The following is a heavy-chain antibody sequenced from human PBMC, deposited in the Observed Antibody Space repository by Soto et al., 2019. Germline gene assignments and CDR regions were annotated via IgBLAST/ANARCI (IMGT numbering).Heavy chain of an antibody. D-gene: IGHD3-22*01. J-gene: IGHJ6*02. V-gene: IGHV1-18*01. CDR2: ISPYDDNT. Sequence: QVQLVQSGTEVKKPGASVKVSCKASGYTFNSYGISWVRQAPGQGLEWMGWISPYDDNTNYAQNLQGRVTMTTDTSKRMAYMELRSLRSDDTAVYYCARGGYYDSSGSRNYHYYGMDAWGQGTTVTVS. CDR1: GYTFNSYG. CDR3: ARGGYYDSSGSRNYHYYGMDA.